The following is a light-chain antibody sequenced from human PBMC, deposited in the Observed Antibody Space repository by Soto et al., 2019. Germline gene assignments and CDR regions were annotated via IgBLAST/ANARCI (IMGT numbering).Light chain of an antibody. V-gene: IGLV1-40*01. J-gene: IGLJ3*02. CDR2: GNS. CDR3: QSYDSSLSARV. CDR1: GSNIGAGYD. Sequence: QSVLTQPPSVSGAPGQRVTISCTGSGSNIGAGYDVHWYQQLPATAPKLLIYGNSNRPSGVPDRCSGSKSGTSASLAITGLQAEHEADYYCQSYDSSLSARVFGGGTKVTVL.